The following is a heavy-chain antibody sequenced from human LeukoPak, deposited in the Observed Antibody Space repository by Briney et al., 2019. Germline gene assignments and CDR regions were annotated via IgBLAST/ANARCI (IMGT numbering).Heavy chain of an antibody. CDR3: AKDALVPAATYYYYYYMDV. CDR2: ISSSSGGTI. Sequence: PGGSLRLSCAASGFTFSDYYMSWIRQAPGRGLEWISYISSSSGGTIYYTDSVKGRFTISRDNSKNTLYLQMNSLRAEDTAVYYCAKDALVPAATYYYYYYMDVWGKGTTVTISS. V-gene: IGHV3-11*04. CDR1: GFTFSDYY. J-gene: IGHJ6*03. D-gene: IGHD2-2*01.